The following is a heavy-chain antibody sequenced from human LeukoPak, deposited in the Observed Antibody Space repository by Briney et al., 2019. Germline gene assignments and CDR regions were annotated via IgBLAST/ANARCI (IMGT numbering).Heavy chain of an antibody. J-gene: IGHJ4*02. V-gene: IGHV3-30*18. CDR2: ISYDGSNK. CDR1: GFTFSSYG. D-gene: IGHD3-22*01. CDR3: AKADRRYYYDSSVQPLDY. Sequence: GGSLRLSCAASGFTFSSYGIHWVRQAPGRGLEWVAVISYDGSNKYYADSVKGRFTISRDNSKNTLYLQTNSLRAEDTAVYYCAKADRRYYYDSSVQPLDYWSQGTLVTVSS.